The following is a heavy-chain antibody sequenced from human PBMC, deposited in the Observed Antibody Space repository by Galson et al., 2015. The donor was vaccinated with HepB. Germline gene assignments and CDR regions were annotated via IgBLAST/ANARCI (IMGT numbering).Heavy chain of an antibody. CDR3: ARALASNYDFWSGYFQRNDAFDI. CDR2: IYTSGST. J-gene: IGHJ3*02. CDR1: GGSISSGSYY. D-gene: IGHD3-3*01. Sequence: LSLTCTVSGGSISSGSYYWSWIRQPAGKGLEWIGRIYTSGSTNYNPSLKSRVTMSVDTSKNQFSLKLSSVTAADTAVYYCARALASNYDFWSGYFQRNDAFDIWGQGTMVTVSS. V-gene: IGHV4-61*02.